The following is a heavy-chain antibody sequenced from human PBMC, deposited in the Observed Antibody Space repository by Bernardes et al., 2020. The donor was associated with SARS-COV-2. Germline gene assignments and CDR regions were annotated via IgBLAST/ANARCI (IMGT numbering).Heavy chain of an antibody. D-gene: IGHD4-17*01. CDR3: ARDLSPRRDDYGDYETDGYGMDV. Sequence: GGSLRLSCAASGFTFRNYDMHWVRQVAGQGLEWVSSIGPVDDKYYAVSVRGRFVISREDAKNSLYLQMNSLRAGDTGVYFCARDLSPRRDDYGDYETDGYGMDVWGQGTTVTVSS. J-gene: IGHJ6*02. CDR1: GFTFRNYD. V-gene: IGHV3-13*01. CDR2: IGPVDDK.